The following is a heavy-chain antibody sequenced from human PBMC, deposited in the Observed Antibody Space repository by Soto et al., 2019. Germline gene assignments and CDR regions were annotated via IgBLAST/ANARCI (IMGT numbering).Heavy chain of an antibody. Sequence: ASVKVSCKSSEYTITDYYMHWVRQAPGQGLEWMGLINFSGGSTSYAQKFQGRVTMTRDTSTSTVYMELSSLRPEDTAVYYCATAAYSTSWYDFWGQGTLVTVSS. D-gene: IGHD2-21*01. CDR1: EYTITDYY. J-gene: IGHJ5*01. V-gene: IGHV1-46*01. CDR2: INFSGGST. CDR3: ATAAYSTSWYDF.